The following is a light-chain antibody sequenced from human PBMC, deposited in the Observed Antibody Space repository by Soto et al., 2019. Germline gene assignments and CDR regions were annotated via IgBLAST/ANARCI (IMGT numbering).Light chain of an antibody. Sequence: QSALTQPPSASGSPGQSVTISCTGTSSDVGAYNYVSWYQQYPGKAPKLMIYEVSKRPSGVPDRFSGSKSGKTASLTVSGLQPEDEADDYCTSYAGSNMWVFGGGTKLTVL. V-gene: IGLV2-8*01. CDR3: TSYAGSNMWV. J-gene: IGLJ3*02. CDR1: SSDVGAYNY. CDR2: EVS.